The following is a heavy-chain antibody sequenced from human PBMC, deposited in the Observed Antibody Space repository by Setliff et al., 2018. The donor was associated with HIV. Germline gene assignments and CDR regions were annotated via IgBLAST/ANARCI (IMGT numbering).Heavy chain of an antibody. Sequence: PSETLSLTCTVSGGSITSSLYYWTWIRQHPGKGLEWIGYFYYSGFTYYNPSLKSRVTISVDTSKNQFSLKLSSVTAADTAVYYCARGMVDIEVYYFDYWGQGTLVTVSS. D-gene: IGHD3-10*01. J-gene: IGHJ4*02. CDR1: GGSITSSLYY. CDR3: ARGMVDIEVYYFDY. CDR2: FYYSGFT. V-gene: IGHV4-31*03.